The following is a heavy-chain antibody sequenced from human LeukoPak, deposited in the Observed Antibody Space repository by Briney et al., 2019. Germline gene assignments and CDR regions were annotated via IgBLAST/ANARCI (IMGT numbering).Heavy chain of an antibody. CDR3: ARIIVEVTPYDYYVMDV. Sequence: GGSLRPPCAASGFTFDDYGMSWVRQAPGMGLEWVSGINWNGGSTGYADSVKGRFTISRDNAKNSLYLQMNSLRAEDRAVYYCARIIVEVTPYDYYVMDVWGQGTTVTVSS. V-gene: IGHV3-20*04. CDR2: INWNGGST. J-gene: IGHJ6*02. CDR1: GFTFDDYG. D-gene: IGHD2-21*02.